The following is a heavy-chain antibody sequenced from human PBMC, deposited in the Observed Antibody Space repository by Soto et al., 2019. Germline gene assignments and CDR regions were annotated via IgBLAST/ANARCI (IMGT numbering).Heavy chain of an antibody. CDR2: MNPNSGNT. D-gene: IGHD4-17*01. J-gene: IGHJ6*03. CDR1: GYTFTSYD. Sequence: ASVKVSCKASGYTFTSYDINWVRQATGQGLEWMGWMNPNSGNTGYAQKFQGRVTMTRNTSISTAYMELSSLRSEDTAVYYCAIGRVFRDYRYYYDMDVWGKGTTVTVSS. CDR3: AIGRVFRDYRYYYDMDV. V-gene: IGHV1-8*01.